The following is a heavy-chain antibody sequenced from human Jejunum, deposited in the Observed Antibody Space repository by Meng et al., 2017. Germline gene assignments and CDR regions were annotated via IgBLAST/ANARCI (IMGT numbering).Heavy chain of an antibody. CDR2: IIPENGVT. V-gene: IGHV1-2*02. J-gene: IGHJ4*02. Sequence: ASVKVSCKASGYTFTDFYMHWVRQAPGQGLEWMGWIIPENGVTNYAQNFQGRVTMTRDTSISTAYMELRSLRSDDTAFYYCARGNERLTHSWGQGTLVTISS. CDR1: GYTFTDFY. D-gene: IGHD1-1*01. CDR3: ARGNERLTHS.